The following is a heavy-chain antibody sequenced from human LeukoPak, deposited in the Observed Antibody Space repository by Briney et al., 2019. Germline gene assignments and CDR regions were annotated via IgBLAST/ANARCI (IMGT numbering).Heavy chain of an antibody. D-gene: IGHD4-17*01. CDR1: GGTFSSYA. CDR3: ARDDYGDYPTRFDY. CDR2: IIPIFGTA. J-gene: IGHJ4*02. Sequence: ASVKVSCKASGGTFSSYAISWVRQAPGQGFEWMGGIIPIFGTANYAQKFQGRVTITADESTSTAYMELSSLRSEDTAVYYCARDDYGDYPTRFDYWGQGTLVTVSS. V-gene: IGHV1-69*13.